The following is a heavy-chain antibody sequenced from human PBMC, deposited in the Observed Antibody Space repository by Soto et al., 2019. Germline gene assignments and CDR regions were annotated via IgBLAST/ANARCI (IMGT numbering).Heavy chain of an antibody. CDR1: GYTFTSYG. V-gene: IGHV1-18*01. J-gene: IGHJ3*02. CDR2: ISDYNGNK. D-gene: IGHD3-22*01. Sequence: ASAKVSCKASGYTFTSYGIGWLRQAPRQGXEWMGWISDYNGNKNHAKKLNRRVTMNKDKPTTTAYMELTSPRSEETAVYYRARDRVGSSINMIVVVGAFDIWGQGTMVTVSS. CDR3: ARDRVGSSINMIVVVGAFDI.